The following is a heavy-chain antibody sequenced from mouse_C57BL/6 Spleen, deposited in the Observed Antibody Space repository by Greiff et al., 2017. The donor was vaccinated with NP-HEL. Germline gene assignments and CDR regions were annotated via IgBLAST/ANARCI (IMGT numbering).Heavy chain of an antibody. V-gene: IGHV7-3*01. CDR1: GFTFTDYY. CDR2: IRNKANGYTT. D-gene: IGHD2-5*01. J-gene: IGHJ4*01. CDR3: ASLYSNDYAMDY. Sequence: EVHLVESGGGLVQPGGSLSLSCAASGFTFTDYYMSWVRQPPGKALEWLGFIRNKANGYTTEYSASVKGRFTISRDNSQSILYLQMNALRAEDSATYYCASLYSNDYAMDYWGQGTSVTVSS.